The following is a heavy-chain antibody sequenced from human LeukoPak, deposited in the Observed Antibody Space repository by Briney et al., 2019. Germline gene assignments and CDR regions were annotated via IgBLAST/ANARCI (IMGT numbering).Heavy chain of an antibody. Sequence: ASVKVSCKASGYTFTSYDINWVRQATGQGLEWMGWMNPNSGNTGYAQKFQGRVTITRNTSISTAYMELSSLRSEDTAVYYCARGHSDGDIVVVPAAMGPAWYYYMDVWGKGTTVTVSS. CDR2: MNPNSGNT. CDR1: GYTFTSYD. J-gene: IGHJ6*03. V-gene: IGHV1-8*03. CDR3: ARGHSDGDIVVVPAAMGPAWYYYMDV. D-gene: IGHD2-2*01.